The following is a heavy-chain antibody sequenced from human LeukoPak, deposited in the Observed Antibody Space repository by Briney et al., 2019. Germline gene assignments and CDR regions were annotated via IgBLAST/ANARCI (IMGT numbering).Heavy chain of an antibody. CDR3: ARDSPGGKAGEDAFDI. CDR1: GFTFSSYA. Sequence: PGGSLRLSCAASGFTFSSYAMSWVRQAPGKGLEWVSAISGSGGSTYYADSVKGRFTISRDNSKNTLYLQMNSLRAEDTAVYYCARDSPGGKAGEDAFDIWGQGTMVTVSS. D-gene: IGHD1-14*01. CDR2: ISGSGGST. V-gene: IGHV3-23*01. J-gene: IGHJ3*02.